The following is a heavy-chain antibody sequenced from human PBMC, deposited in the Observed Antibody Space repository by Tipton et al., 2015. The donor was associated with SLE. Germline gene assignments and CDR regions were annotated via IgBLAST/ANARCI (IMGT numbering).Heavy chain of an antibody. J-gene: IGHJ6*02. V-gene: IGHV1-18*01. CDR3: AXXVYSGSYYYYYGMDV. CDR1: GYTFTSYG. CDR2: ISTYNGNT. D-gene: IGHD3-10*01. Sequence: QLVQSGAEVKKPGASVKVSXXASGYTFTSYGISWVXXAPGQGLEWMGWISTYNGNTHYAQNLQGRVTMTTYTSTSTAYMELRSLRSDDTAVYYCAXXVYSGSYYYYYGMDVWGHGTTVTISS.